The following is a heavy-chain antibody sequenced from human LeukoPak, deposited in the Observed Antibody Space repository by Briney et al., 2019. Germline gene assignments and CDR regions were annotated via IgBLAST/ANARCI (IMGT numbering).Heavy chain of an antibody. CDR2: TYYSGNT. D-gene: IGHD1-26*01. Sequence: PSETLSLTCSASGDLIIGAPYYWSWVRQHPGKGLEWIAYTYYSGNTYYNPSLKSRTTLSVDTSKNQFSLNLTSVTAADTAVYFCARVVGSTSWFDSWGQGTLVTVSS. V-gene: IGHV4-31*03. CDR1: GDLIIGAPYY. CDR3: ARVVGSTSWFDS. J-gene: IGHJ5*01.